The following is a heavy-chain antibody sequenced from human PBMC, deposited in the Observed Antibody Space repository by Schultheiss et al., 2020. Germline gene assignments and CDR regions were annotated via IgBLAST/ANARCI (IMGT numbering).Heavy chain of an antibody. V-gene: IGHV3-21*01. Sequence: GGSLRLSCAASGFTFSSYSMNWVRQAPGKGLEWVSSISSSSSYIYYADSVKGRFTISRDNAKNSLYLQMNSLRAEDTAVYYCARDISSGDDYAPNYYYGMDVWGQGTTVTVSS. J-gene: IGHJ6*02. CDR2: ISSSSSYI. D-gene: IGHD5-12*01. CDR3: ARDISSGDDYAPNYYYGMDV. CDR1: GFTFSSYS.